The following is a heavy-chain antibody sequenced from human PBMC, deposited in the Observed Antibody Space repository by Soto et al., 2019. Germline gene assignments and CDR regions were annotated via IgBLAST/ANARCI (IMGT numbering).Heavy chain of an antibody. D-gene: IGHD6-6*01. CDR3: ARDRRSSYYNWFDP. CDR1: GFSFSDYF. V-gene: IGHV1-46*01. CDR2: INPSGDRT. J-gene: IGHJ5*02. Sequence: ASVKVSCKASGFSFSDYFMHWVRQAPGQGLEWMGIINPSGDRTDYAQKFQGRVTITRDTSTSTVYMDLSSLRYEDTAVYYCARDRRSSYYNWFDPWGQGTLVTVSS.